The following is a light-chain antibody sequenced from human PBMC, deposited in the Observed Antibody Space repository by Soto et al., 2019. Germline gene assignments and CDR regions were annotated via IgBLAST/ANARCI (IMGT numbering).Light chain of an antibody. CDR2: DVS. CDR3: SSYTSASTPLV. CDR1: GSDVGGYNY. V-gene: IGLV2-14*01. J-gene: IGLJ2*01. Sequence: QSVLTKPASVSGSPGQSITISCTGTGSDVGGYNYVSWYQQHPGKAPTVMIYDVSNRPSGVSNRFSGSKSGNTASLTISGLQAEDEADYYCSSYTSASTPLVFGGGTKVTVL.